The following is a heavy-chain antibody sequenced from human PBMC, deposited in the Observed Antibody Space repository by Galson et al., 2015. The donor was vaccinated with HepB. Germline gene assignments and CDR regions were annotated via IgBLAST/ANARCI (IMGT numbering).Heavy chain of an antibody. Sequence: SLRLSCAASGFSFITSWMSWVRQAPGKGLEWVANIKGDGSEKYYLDSVKGRFTVSRDNAKNSLFLQMSTLRAEDTAVYFCARAFTENVYDYGAANDFWGQGVLVIVSP. J-gene: IGHJ4*02. CDR3: ARAFTENVYDYGAANDF. V-gene: IGHV3-7*03. CDR2: IKGDGSEK. CDR1: GFSFITSW. D-gene: IGHD4/OR15-4a*01.